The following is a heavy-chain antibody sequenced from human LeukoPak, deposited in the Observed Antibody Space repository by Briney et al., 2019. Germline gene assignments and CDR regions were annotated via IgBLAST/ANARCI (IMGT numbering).Heavy chain of an antibody. D-gene: IGHD2-2*01. V-gene: IGHV4-31*03. CDR3: ARGRRELKYAPDY. Sequence: SETLSLTCNVSGASMRSETHYWSWLRQHPGKGPEWIAYIYYTAGAYYNPSLESRVSISLDASENQFSLKLSSVTAVDTAVYYCARGRRELKYAPDYWGQGTLVTVSS. CDR2: IYYTAGA. J-gene: IGHJ4*02. CDR1: GASMRSETHY.